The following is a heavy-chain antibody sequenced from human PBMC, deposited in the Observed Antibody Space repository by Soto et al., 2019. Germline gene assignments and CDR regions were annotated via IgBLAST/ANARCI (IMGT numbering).Heavy chain of an antibody. CDR1: GFIFSSFA. CDR2: ISNNGGST. Sequence: PXGSLRLSCSAAGFIFSSFAMSWVRQAPGRGLEWVSTISNNGGSTYSADSVKGRFTISRDNSKNTLYLQMNSLRAEDTAVYYCAKDPDISGWYQTDLDYWGQGTLVTVSS. CDR3: AKDPDISGWYQTDLDY. D-gene: IGHD6-19*01. V-gene: IGHV3-23*01. J-gene: IGHJ4*02.